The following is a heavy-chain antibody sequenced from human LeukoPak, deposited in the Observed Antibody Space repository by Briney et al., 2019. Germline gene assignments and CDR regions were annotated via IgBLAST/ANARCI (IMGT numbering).Heavy chain of an antibody. CDR2: IRTTAEGAKYA. D-gene: IGHD3-9*01. CDR1: GFSLTDEP. Sequence: PGGSLRLSCAASGFSLTDEPMNWVRQAPGKGLEWISNIRTTAEGAKYAYYADSVKGRVTISRDDGKNTLYLHMNSLRDDDTAVYYCATEQRYVFAYGGQGILVTVSS. V-gene: IGHV3-48*02. J-gene: IGHJ4*02. CDR3: ATEQRYVFAY.